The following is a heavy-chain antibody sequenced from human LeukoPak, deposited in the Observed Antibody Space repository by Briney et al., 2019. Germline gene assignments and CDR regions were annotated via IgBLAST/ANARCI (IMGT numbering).Heavy chain of an antibody. D-gene: IGHD3-3*01. CDR3: ARTASLEWLGSSCYYYYYGMDV. Sequence: SQTLSLTCTVSGGSIKSGGYYWTWIRQHPGKGLEWIGYIYYSGSTNYNPSLKSRVTISVDTSKNQFSLKLSSVTAADTAVYYCARTASLEWLGSSCYYYYYGMDVWGQGTTVTVSS. CDR1: GGSIKSGGYY. V-gene: IGHV4-31*03. CDR2: IYYSGST. J-gene: IGHJ6*02.